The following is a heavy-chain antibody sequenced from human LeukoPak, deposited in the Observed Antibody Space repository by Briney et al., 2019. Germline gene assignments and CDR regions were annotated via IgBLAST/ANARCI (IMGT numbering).Heavy chain of an antibody. J-gene: IGHJ4*02. Sequence: GGSLRLSRAASGFTFSSYALYWVRQAPGKGLEWVALISKDGSNEDHADSVKGRFTISRDNSKDTLYLQMSSLRPEDTAVYYCAREAYYGSGRSRQPSPVWGQGTPVTVSS. CDR3: AREAYYGSGRSRQPSPV. CDR1: GFTFSSYA. V-gene: IGHV3-30*15. CDR2: ISKDGSNE. D-gene: IGHD3-10*01.